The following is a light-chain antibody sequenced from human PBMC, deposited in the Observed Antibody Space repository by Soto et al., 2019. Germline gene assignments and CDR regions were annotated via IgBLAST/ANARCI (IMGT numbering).Light chain of an antibody. J-gene: IGLJ1*01. CDR3: AAWDDNVYV. CDR2: LNT. V-gene: IGLV1-44*01. Sequence: QSVLTQPPSASGTPGQGVIISCSGGSSNIGRNPVNWYQKFPGTAPKLLISLNTQRPSGVPDRFSGSKSGTSASLAISGLRSEDEADYYCAAWDDNVYVFGTGTKVTVL. CDR1: SSNIGRNP.